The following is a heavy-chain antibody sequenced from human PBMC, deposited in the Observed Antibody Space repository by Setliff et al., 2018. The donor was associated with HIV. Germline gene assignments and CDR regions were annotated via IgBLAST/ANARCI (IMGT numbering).Heavy chain of an antibody. Sequence: RLSCAASGFTFGSYEINWVRQAPGKGLEWVSYISSSGSTRYYAVSVKGRFTISRDNAKNSLYLQMNSLRAEDTAVYYCAREEISYYFDYWGQGTLVTVSS. J-gene: IGHJ4*02. V-gene: IGHV3-48*03. CDR2: ISSSGSTR. CDR3: AREEISYYFDY. CDR1: GFTFGSYE.